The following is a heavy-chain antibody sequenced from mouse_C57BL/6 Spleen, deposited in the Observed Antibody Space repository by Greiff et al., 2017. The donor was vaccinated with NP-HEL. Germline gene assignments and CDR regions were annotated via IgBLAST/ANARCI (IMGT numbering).Heavy chain of an antibody. CDR3: AREGAYYGSSDWYFDV. CDR2: IYPRDGST. J-gene: IGHJ1*03. Sequence: VKLQESDAELVKPGASVKISCKVSGYTFTDHTIHWMKQRPEQGLEWIGYIYPRDGSTKYNEKFKGKATLTADKSSSTAYMQLNSLTSEDSAVYFCAREGAYYGSSDWYFDVWGTGTTVTVSS. D-gene: IGHD1-1*01. CDR1: GYTFTDHT. V-gene: IGHV1-78*01.